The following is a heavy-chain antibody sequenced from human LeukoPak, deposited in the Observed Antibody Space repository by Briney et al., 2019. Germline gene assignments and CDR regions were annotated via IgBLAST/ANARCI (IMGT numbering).Heavy chain of an antibody. CDR3: ARAGGYCGRISCPYYFDY. J-gene: IGHJ4*02. D-gene: IGHD2-15*01. CDR2: MNPNSGNT. V-gene: IGHV1-8*01. Sequence: ASVKVSCKASGYTFTSHDINWVRQATGQGLEGMGWMNPNSGNTGYAQKFQGRVTMTRNTSISTAYMELSSLRSEDTAVYYCARAGGYCGRISCPYYFDYWGQGSLVAVSS. CDR1: GYTFTSHD.